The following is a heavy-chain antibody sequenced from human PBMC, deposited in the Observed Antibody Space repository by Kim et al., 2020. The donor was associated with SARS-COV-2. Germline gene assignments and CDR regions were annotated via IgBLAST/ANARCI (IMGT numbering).Heavy chain of an antibody. Sequence: SQTLSLTCAISGDSVSSNRAAWNWIRQSPSRGLEWLGRTYYRSKWYNDYAVSVKSRITINPDTSKNQFSLQLNSVTPEDTAVYYCARDLNDSSGYYYPYYYYGMDVWGQGTTVTVSS. V-gene: IGHV6-1*01. CDR3: ARDLNDSSGYYYPYYYYGMDV. D-gene: IGHD3-22*01. CDR1: GDSVSSNRAA. CDR2: TYYRSKWYN. J-gene: IGHJ6*02.